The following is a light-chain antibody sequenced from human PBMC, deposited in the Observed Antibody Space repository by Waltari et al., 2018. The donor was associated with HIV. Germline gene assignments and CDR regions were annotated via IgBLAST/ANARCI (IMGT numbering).Light chain of an antibody. CDR3: QQANSFPWT. V-gene: IGKV1-12*01. CDR1: QLVRSW. J-gene: IGKJ1*01. CDR2: ATA. Sequence: DIQMTQSPSSVSASVGDRVIITCRASQLVRSWLTWSQQKPGKSPDLPIYATAILQRGVPSRFSGSGSGTNFTLTITSLQPEDFASYYCQQANSFPWTFGQGTKVEIK.